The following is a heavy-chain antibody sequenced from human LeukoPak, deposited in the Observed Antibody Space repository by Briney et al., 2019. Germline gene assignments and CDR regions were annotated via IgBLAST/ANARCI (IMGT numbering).Heavy chain of an antibody. CDR2: IHNDGST. Sequence: PGGSLRLPCAASGFIVSNTYMTWVRQAPGKGLEWVSVIHNDGSTYYADSVKGRFTISRDNSKNMLFLRMNSLRVEDTAVYFCASLARDYWGQGTLVSVSS. J-gene: IGHJ4*02. CDR3: ASLARDY. CDR1: GFIVSNTY. D-gene: IGHD3-3*02. V-gene: IGHV3-53*01.